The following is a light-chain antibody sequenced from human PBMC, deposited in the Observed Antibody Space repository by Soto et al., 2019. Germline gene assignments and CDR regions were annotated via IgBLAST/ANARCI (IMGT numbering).Light chain of an antibody. CDR1: SSDVGIYNL. CDR3: CSYAGRDTVV. J-gene: IGLJ2*01. V-gene: IGLV2-23*01. Sequence: QSVLTQPASVSGSPGQSITISCTGTSSDVGIYNLLSWYQHHPGKAPKLMIYEGTKRPSGVSNRFSGSKSGDSASLTISGLQTEDEADYFCCSYAGRDTVVFGGGTKLTVL. CDR2: EGT.